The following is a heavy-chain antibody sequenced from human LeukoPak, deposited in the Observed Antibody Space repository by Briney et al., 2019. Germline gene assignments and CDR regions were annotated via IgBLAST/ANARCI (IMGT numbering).Heavy chain of an antibody. CDR1: GDSISPYY. D-gene: IGHD4-17*01. CDR2: IFYNGNT. CDR3: ARVRLSGEIDH. J-gene: IGHJ4*02. Sequence: SETLSLTCTVSGDSISPYYWSWIRQPPGKGLEWFGHIFYNGNTNYNPSLKSRVTISLDTSKNQFSLTLSSVTAADTAVYYCARVRLSGEIDHWGQGTLVTVSS. V-gene: IGHV4-59*01.